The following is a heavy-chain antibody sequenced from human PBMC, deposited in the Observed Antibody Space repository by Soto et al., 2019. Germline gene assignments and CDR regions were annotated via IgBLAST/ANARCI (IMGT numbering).Heavy chain of an antibody. Sequence: GASVKVSCKASGYTFTSYAMHWVRQAPGQRLEWMGWINAGNGNTKYSQKFQGRFAISRDNSKNTLYLQMNSLRAEDTAMFYCVSLGGFGDLPLDNWGQGTLVTVSS. CDR2: INAGNGNT. CDR1: GYTFTSYA. D-gene: IGHD3-10*01. CDR3: VSLGGFGDLPLDN. J-gene: IGHJ4*02. V-gene: IGHV1-3*01.